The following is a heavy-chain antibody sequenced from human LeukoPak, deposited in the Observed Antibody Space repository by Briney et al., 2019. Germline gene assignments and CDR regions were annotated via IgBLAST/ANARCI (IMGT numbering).Heavy chain of an antibody. CDR3: AKDSRQLWPHSGTDY. D-gene: IGHD1-26*01. Sequence: PGGSLRLSCAASGFTFSSYAMSWARQAPGKGLEWVSAISGSGGSTYYEDSVKGRFTISRDNSKNTLYLQMNSLRAEDTAVYYCAKDSRQLWPHSGTDYWGQGTLVTVSS. CDR2: ISGSGGST. J-gene: IGHJ4*02. CDR1: GFTFSSYA. V-gene: IGHV3-23*01.